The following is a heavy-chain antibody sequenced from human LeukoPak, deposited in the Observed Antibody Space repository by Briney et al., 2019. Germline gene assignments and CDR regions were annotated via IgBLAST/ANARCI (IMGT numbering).Heavy chain of an antibody. CDR1: GYTFTGYY. CDR2: INPSGGST. D-gene: IGHD3-3*01. Sequence: ASVKVSCKASGYTFTGYYMHWVRQAPGQGLEWMGIINPSGGSTSYAQKFQGRVTMTRDTSTSTVYMELSSLRSEDTAVYYCARDGGSITIFGVVMDYNWFDPWGQGTLVTVSS. J-gene: IGHJ5*02. CDR3: ARDGGSITIFGVVMDYNWFDP. V-gene: IGHV1-46*01.